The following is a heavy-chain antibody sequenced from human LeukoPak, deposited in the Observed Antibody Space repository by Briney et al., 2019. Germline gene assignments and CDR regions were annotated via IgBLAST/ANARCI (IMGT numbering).Heavy chain of an antibody. V-gene: IGHV3-30*03. CDR2: ISFDRTNT. CDR1: GFTFSSHG. D-gene: IGHD5-18*01. CDR3: ARDLAVDTAMVKNCFDP. J-gene: IGHJ5*02. Sequence: GGSLRLSCAASGFTFSSHGMHWVRQAPGKGLEWVAVISFDRTNTFYTDSVKGRFTISRDNSKNTLYLQMDSLRAEDTAVYYCARDLAVDTAMVKNCFDPWGQGTLVTVSS.